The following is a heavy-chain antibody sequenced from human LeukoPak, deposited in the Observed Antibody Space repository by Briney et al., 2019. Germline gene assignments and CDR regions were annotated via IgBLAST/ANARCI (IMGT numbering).Heavy chain of an antibody. CDR1: GFTFSTYS. V-gene: IGHV3-21*01. CDR2: ISSSSSYI. CDR3: AELGITMIGGV. Sequence: GGSLRLSCAASGFTFSTYSMNWVRQAPGKGLEWVSSISSSSSYIYYADSVKGRFTISRDNAKKSVYLQMNSLRAEDTAVYYCAELGITMIGGVWGKGTTVTISS. J-gene: IGHJ6*04. D-gene: IGHD3-10*02.